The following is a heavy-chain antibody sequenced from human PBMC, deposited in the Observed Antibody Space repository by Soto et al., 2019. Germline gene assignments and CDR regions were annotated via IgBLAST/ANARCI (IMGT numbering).Heavy chain of an antibody. V-gene: IGHV4-59*08. CDR1: DGSISSYY. J-gene: IGHJ4*02. Sequence: SETLSLTCTASDGSISSYYWSWIRQPPGKGLEWIGYIYYSGSTNYNPSLKSRVTISVDMSKNQFSLKLSSVTAADTAVYYCARRYGSGFDYWGQGTLVTVSS. CDR3: ARRYGSGFDY. D-gene: IGHD6-19*01. CDR2: IYYSGST.